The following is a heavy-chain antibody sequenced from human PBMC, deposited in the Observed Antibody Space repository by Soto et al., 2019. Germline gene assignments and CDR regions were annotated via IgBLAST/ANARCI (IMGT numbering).Heavy chain of an antibody. CDR1: GFTFSSYS. J-gene: IGHJ4*02. D-gene: IGHD4-17*01. Sequence: PGGSLRLSCAASGFTFSSYSMNWVRQAPGKGLEWVSYISSSSSTIYYADSVKGRFTISRDNAKNSLYLQMNSLRAEDTAVYYCARDYYGDFTLRLTFDYWGQGTLVTVSS. CDR3: ARDYYGDFTLRLTFDY. CDR2: ISSSSSTI. V-gene: IGHV3-48*01.